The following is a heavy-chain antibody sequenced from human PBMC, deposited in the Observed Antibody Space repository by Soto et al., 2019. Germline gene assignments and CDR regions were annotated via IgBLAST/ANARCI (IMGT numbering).Heavy chain of an antibody. V-gene: IGHV4-39*01. CDR1: GDSISPGGYY. CDR2: IYYSGST. J-gene: IGHJ4*02. D-gene: IGHD2-15*01. Sequence: SETLSLTCSVSGDSISPGGYYGGWVRQPPGKGLEWVGTIYYSGSTYYNPSLKSRLTISIHTSENQFSLKLTSVTAADTAVYYCARLGGVVAASDFDYWGQGTLVTVS. CDR3: ARLGGVVAASDFDY.